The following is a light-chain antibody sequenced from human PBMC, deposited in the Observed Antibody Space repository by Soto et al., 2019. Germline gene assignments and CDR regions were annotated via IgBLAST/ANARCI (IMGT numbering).Light chain of an antibody. Sequence: DIILTQSPATLSVSPGERATLSCRASRSVSTNLAWYQHKLGQGPRLLIYGASTRVRGVPARFSGSGSGTDFTLIISYLKSEDFGVYYCQQYDKSLTPVTFGGGTKVEI. CDR1: RSVSTN. V-gene: IGKV3-15*01. CDR3: QQYDKSLTPVT. CDR2: GAS. J-gene: IGKJ4*01.